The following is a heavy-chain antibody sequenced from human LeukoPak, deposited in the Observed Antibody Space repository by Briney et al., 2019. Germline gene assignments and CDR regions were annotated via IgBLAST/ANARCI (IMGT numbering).Heavy chain of an antibody. D-gene: IGHD3-3*01. CDR2: IIPIFGTA. CDR1: GGTFSSYA. CDR3: ARNYDPIPYCYMDV. J-gene: IGHJ6*03. V-gene: IGHV1-69*01. Sequence: GSSVKVSCKASGGTFSSYAISWVRQAPGQGLEWMGGIIPIFGTANYAQKFQGRVTITADESTSTAYMELSSLRSEDTAVYYCARNYDPIPYCYMDVWGKGTTVTVSS.